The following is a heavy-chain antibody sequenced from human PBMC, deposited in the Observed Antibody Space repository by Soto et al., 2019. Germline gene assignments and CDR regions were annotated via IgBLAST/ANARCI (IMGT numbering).Heavy chain of an antibody. Sequence: GGSLRLSCAASGFTFSTYWMYWVRQAPGKGLVWVSGINIVGSSTTYADSVKGRFTIFRDNAKNTLYLQMNSLRADDTAVYYCAKAWEVNWFDPWGQGTLVTVSS. J-gene: IGHJ5*02. V-gene: IGHV3-74*03. D-gene: IGHD1-26*01. CDR3: AKAWEVNWFDP. CDR2: INIVGSST. CDR1: GFTFSTYW.